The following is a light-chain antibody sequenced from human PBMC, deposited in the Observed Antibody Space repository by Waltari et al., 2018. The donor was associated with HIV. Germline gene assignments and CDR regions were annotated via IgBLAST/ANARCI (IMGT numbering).Light chain of an antibody. V-gene: IGKV3-11*01. CDR1: QSVRSY. Sequence: EIVLTQSPATLSLSPGERATLSCWASQSVRSYIAWYQQRPDQAPRLLIYDTSNRATGIPARFSGSGSGTDFTLTISSLEPEDFAVYYCQQRSSWPLTLGQGTNVEFK. J-gene: IGKJ1*01. CDR3: QQRSSWPLT. CDR2: DTS.